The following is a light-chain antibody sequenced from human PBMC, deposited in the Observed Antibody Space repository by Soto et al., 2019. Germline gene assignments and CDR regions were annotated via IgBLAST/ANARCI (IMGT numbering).Light chain of an antibody. Sequence: EIVLTQSPGTLSLSPGERATLSCRASQSISSSYLAWYQQKPGQAPRLLIYGASSRATGVPDRFSGSGSGTDFTLTISRLEPEDFAVYYCQQYDTSPYNFARGTKVEI. CDR1: QSISSSY. CDR3: QQYDTSPYN. V-gene: IGKV3-20*01. CDR2: GAS. J-gene: IGKJ2*01.